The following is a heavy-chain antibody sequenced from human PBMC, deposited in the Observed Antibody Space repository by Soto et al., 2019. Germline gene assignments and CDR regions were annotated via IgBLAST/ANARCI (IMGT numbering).Heavy chain of an antibody. Sequence: QVQLQESGPGLVKPSQTLSLTCTVSGGSISSGGYYWSWIRQHPGKGLEWIGYIYYSGSTYYNPSLKSRVTRSVDTSTNQASLKLSPVTAADTAVYYCARDRQYDILTVYQLPYGMDVWGQGTTVTVSS. CDR1: GGSISSGGYY. CDR3: ARDRQYDILTVYQLPYGMDV. CDR2: IYYSGST. J-gene: IGHJ6*02. D-gene: IGHD3-9*01. V-gene: IGHV4-31*03.